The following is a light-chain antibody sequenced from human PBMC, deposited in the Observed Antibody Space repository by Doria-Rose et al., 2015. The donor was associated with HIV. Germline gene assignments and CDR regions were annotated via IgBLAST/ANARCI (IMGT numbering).Light chain of an antibody. J-gene: IGKJ2*01. V-gene: IGKV3-20*01. CDR3: QRHGNSPIYT. CDR2: GAS. Sequence: EIGLTQSPGTLSLSPGERATLSCRASQSVRSNSLTWYQQRPGQAPRLRIYGASNRAIGIPDRFSGSGSGTDFTLTISRLETEDFAVYYGQRHGNSPIYTVGQGTKVDSK. CDR1: QSVRSNS.